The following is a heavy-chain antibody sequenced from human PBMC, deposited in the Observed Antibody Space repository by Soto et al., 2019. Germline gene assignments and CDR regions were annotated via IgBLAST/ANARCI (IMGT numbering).Heavy chain of an antibody. Sequence: GGSLRLSCAASGFTFSSYGMHWVRQAPGKWLEWVAVISYDGSNKYYADSVKGRFTISRDNSKNTLYLQMNSLRAEDTAVYYCAKGDYSNYYYYGMDVWGQGXTVTVYS. CDR1: GFTFSSYG. CDR2: ISYDGSNK. J-gene: IGHJ6*02. V-gene: IGHV3-30*18. CDR3: AKGDYSNYYYYGMDV. D-gene: IGHD4-4*01.